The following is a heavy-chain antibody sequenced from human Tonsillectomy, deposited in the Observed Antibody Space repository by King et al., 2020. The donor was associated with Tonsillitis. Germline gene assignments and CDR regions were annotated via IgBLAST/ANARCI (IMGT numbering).Heavy chain of an antibody. Sequence: VQLVESGGGVVQPGRSLRLSCAASGFTFSSYGMHWVRQAPGKGLEWVAVISYDGSNKNYADSVKGRFTISRDNSKNTLYLQMNSLRAEDTAVYYCAKDLXTRADYWGQGSLVTVSS. CDR2: ISYDGSNK. CDR1: GFTFSSYG. J-gene: IGHJ4*02. CDR3: AKDLXTRADY. V-gene: IGHV3-30*18.